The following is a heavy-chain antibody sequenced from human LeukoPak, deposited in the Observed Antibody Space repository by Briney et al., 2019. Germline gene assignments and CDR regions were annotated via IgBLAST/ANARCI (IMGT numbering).Heavy chain of an antibody. CDR1: GFTFTSYN. CDR3: ARDSVSLPHDAFDI. Sequence: PGGSLRLSCAVSGFTFTSYNMNWVRQAPGKGLEWIAYISGGSSTIFYADSVKGRFTISRDNGKNSLYLQMNSLRDEDTAVYYCARDSVSLPHDAFDIWGQGTVVAVSS. J-gene: IGHJ3*02. D-gene: IGHD3-10*01. CDR2: ISGGSSTI. V-gene: IGHV3-48*02.